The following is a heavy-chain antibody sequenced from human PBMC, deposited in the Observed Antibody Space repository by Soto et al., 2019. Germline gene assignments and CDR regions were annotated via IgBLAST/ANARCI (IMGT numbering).Heavy chain of an antibody. V-gene: IGHV4-59*01. D-gene: IGHD4-17*01. CDR2: IYYSGST. J-gene: IGHJ5*02. CDR1: GGSISSYY. CDR3: ARGFYGANDH. Sequence: SETLSLTWTVSGGSISSYYWSWIRQPPGKGLEWIGYIYYSGSTNYNPSLKSRVAISVDTSKNQFSLKLSSVTAADTAVYYCARGFYGANDHWGQGTLVTVTS.